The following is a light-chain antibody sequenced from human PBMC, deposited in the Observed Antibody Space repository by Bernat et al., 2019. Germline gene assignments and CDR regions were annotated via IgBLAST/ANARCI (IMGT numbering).Light chain of an antibody. Sequence: QSALTQPASVSGSPGQSITISCTATSSDVGAFEHFSLFQQHPAKAPKLMISEVSRRPSGVSHRFAVYKSGNTAYLTSSLLQAEDDADYYCYSYTTGNSFCEFGGGTKLTVL. CDR1: SSDVGAFEH. V-gene: IGLV2-23*02. CDR2: EVS. J-gene: IGLJ3*02. CDR3: YSYTTGNSFCE.